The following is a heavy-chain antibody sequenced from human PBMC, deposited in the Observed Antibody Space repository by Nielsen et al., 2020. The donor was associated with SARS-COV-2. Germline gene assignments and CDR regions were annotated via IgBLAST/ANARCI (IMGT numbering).Heavy chain of an antibody. Sequence: ASVKVSCKASGYTFTSYDNNWVRQATGQGLNPNSGNTGYAQKFKGRVTMTRDTSISTAYMELSSLTSEDTAVYYCARRADYYDSSAYYYWGQGILVTVSS. D-gene: IGHD3-22*01. V-gene: IGHV1-8*01. CDR1: GYTFTSYD. CDR3: ARRADYYDSSAYYY. J-gene: IGHJ4*02. CDR2: PNSGNT.